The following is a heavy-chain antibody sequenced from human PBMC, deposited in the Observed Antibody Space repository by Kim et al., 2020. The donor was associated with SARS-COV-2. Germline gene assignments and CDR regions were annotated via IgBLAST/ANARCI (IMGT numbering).Heavy chain of an antibody. CDR2: T. CDR3: ARDPSSGTLMD. J-gene: IGHJ1*01. V-gene: IGHV4-4*07. Sequence: TNYDPSHKSRVTMSVDTSKNQFSRKLSSVTAADTAVYYCARDPSSGTLMDWGQGTLVTVSS. D-gene: IGHD2-8*01.